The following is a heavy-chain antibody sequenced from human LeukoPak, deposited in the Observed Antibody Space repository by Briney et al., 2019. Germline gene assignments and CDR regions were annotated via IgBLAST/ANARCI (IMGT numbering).Heavy chain of an antibody. CDR2: IYHSGST. Sequence: PSGTLSLTCAVSGGSISSGNWWSWVRQPPGKGLEWIGEIYHSGSTNYNPSLKSRVTISVDKSKNQFSLKLNSVTAADTAVYYCARQGPLTTAVTTRTNPFDYWGQGTLVTVSS. CDR3: ARQGPLTTAVTTRTNPFDY. V-gene: IGHV4-4*02. D-gene: IGHD4-11*01. J-gene: IGHJ4*02. CDR1: GGSISSGNW.